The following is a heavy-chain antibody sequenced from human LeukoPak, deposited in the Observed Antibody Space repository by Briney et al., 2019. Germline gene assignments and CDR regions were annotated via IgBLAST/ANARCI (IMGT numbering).Heavy chain of an antibody. CDR1: RFTFSSYG. Sequence: GGSLRLSCAASRFTFSSYGMHWVRQAPGKGLEWVAVIWYDGSNKYYTDSVKGRFTISRDNSKNTLYLQMNSLRVEDTAVYYCAREDTALVIAYWGQGTLVTVSS. CDR3: AREDTALVIAY. J-gene: IGHJ4*02. V-gene: IGHV3-33*01. D-gene: IGHD5-18*01. CDR2: IWYDGSNK.